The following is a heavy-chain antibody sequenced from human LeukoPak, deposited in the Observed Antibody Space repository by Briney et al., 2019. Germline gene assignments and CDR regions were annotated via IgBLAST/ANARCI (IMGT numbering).Heavy chain of an antibody. CDR1: GFTFSSYA. V-gene: IGHV3-23*01. D-gene: IGHD6-13*01. J-gene: IGHJ1*01. CDR2: ISGSGGST. Sequence: GGSLRLSCAASGFTFSSYAMSWVRQAPGKGLEWVSAISGSGGSTYYADSVKGRFTISRDNSKNTLYLQMNSLRAEDTAVYYCAKDWGPQHLVPEYFQHWGQGTLVTVSS. CDR3: AKDWGPQHLVPEYFQH.